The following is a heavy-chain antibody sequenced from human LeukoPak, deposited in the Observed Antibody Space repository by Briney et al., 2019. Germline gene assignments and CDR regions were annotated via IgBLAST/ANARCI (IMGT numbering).Heavy chain of an antibody. CDR1: GFTFSSYG. J-gene: IGHJ4*02. D-gene: IGHD3-10*01. V-gene: IGHV3-33*06. CDR2: IWYDGSNK. Sequence: GRSLRLSCAASGFTFSSYGMHWVRQAPGKGLEWVAVIWYDGSNKYYADSVKGRFTISRDNSKNTLYLQMNSLRAEDTAVYYWAKSLVRGVRGFAYGGQGPWVAVPS. CDR3: AKSLVRGVRGFAY.